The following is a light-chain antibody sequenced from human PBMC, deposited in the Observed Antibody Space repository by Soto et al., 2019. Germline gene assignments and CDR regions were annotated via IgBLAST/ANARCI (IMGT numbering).Light chain of an antibody. CDR1: SSNIGNNY. CDR3: AAWDDSLSGYVI. Sequence: QSALTQPPSASGTPGQRVTISCSGSSSNIGNNYVYWYQKLPGTAPKLLIYRSNQRPSGVPDRFSGSKSGTSASLAISGLRSEDEADYYCAAWDDSLSGYVIFGGGTKVTVL. J-gene: IGLJ2*01. CDR2: RSN. V-gene: IGLV1-47*01.